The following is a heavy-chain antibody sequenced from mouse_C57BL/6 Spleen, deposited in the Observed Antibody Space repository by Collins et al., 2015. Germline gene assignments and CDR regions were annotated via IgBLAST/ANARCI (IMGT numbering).Heavy chain of an antibody. D-gene: IGHD2-4*01. CDR3: ARGEGLRRGAYYYAMDY. CDR2: IDPNSGGT. CDR1: DYTFTSYW. J-gene: IGHJ4*01. V-gene: IGHV1-72*01. Sequence: QVQLLQPGAELVKPGASVKLSCKASDYTFTSYWMHWVKQRPGRGLEWIGRIDPNSGGTKYNEKFKSKATLTADKPSSTAYMQLSSLTSEDSAVYYCARGEGLRRGAYYYAMDYWGQGTSVTVSS.